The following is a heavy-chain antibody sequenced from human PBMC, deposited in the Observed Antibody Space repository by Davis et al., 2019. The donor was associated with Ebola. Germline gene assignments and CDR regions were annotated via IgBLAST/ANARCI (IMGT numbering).Heavy chain of an antibody. CDR3: VRDQHYAFDV. Sequence: GESLKIPCEVSGFTFSSYSIPRVRQAPGKGLEWVSYISRSSDFIWYADSVKGRFSISRDNAKNSLFLQMNTLRDEDTAMYYCVRDQHYAFDVWGQGTMVTVSS. CDR2: ISRSSDFI. D-gene: IGHD3-3*02. J-gene: IGHJ3*01. V-gene: IGHV3-48*02. CDR1: GFTFSSYS.